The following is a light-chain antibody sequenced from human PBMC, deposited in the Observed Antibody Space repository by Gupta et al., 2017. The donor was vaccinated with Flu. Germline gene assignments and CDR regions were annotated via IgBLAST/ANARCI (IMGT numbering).Light chain of an antibody. Sequence: QSVLTQPRSASGTPGQRVTISCSGSTSNIGNNYVYWYHLLPGTAPKLLIFSNNQRPSGVPDRYSGSKSGTSASLAISWLRSEDEADFYCATWDDSLNGPVFGGGTTLTVL. J-gene: IGLJ3*02. CDR2: SNN. CDR1: TSNIGNNY. CDR3: ATWDDSLNGPV. V-gene: IGLV1-47*02.